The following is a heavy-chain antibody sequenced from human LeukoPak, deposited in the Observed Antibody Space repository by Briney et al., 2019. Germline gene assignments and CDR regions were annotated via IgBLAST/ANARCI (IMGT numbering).Heavy chain of an antibody. CDR3: TTDTYYDILTGYYPSYFDY. D-gene: IGHD3-9*01. J-gene: IGHJ4*02. Sequence: GGSLRLSCAASGFTSSNAWMSWVRQAPGKGLEWVGRIKSKTDGGTTDYAAPVKGRFTISRDDTKNTLYLQMNSLKTEDTAVYYCTTDTYYDILTGYYPSYFDYWGQGTLVTVSS. CDR2: IKSKTDGGTT. V-gene: IGHV3-15*01. CDR1: GFTSSNAW.